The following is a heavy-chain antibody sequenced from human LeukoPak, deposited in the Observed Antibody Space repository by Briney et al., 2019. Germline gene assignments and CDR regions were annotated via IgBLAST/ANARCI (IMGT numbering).Heavy chain of an antibody. D-gene: IGHD3-10*01. V-gene: IGHV3-21*04. J-gene: IGHJ4*02. CDR3: AKALSYYYGSGSDY. CDR1: GFTFSSYS. CDR2: ISSSSSYI. Sequence: GGSLRLSCAASGFTFSSYSMNWVRQAPGKGLEWVSSISSSSSYIYYADSVKGRFTISRDNAKNSLYPQMNSLRAEDTALYYCAKALSYYYGSGSDYWGQGTLVTVSS.